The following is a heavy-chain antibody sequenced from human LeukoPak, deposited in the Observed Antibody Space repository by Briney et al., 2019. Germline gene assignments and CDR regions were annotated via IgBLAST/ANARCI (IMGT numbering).Heavy chain of an antibody. V-gene: IGHV4-61*02. CDR1: GGSISSGTYY. J-gene: IGHJ3*02. CDR3: ARGLKYDSNAFGI. Sequence: PSQTLSLTCTVSGGSISSGTYYWTWIRQPAGKGLEWIGRIYTSGSTNYNPSLKSRVTISVDTSKNQFSLSLYSVTAADTAVYYCARGLKYDSNAFGIWGQGTMVSVSS. D-gene: IGHD3-22*01. CDR2: IYTSGST.